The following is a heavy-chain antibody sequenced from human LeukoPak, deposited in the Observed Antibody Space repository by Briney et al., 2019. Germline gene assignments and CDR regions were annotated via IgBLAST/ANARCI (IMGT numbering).Heavy chain of an antibody. CDR2: ISSSSSAI. V-gene: IGHV3-48*02. D-gene: IGHD4-17*01. CDR3: ARDSYGDYYFDY. CDR1: GFTFTSYS. Sequence: PGGSLRLSCAASGFTFTSYSMNWVRQAPGKGLEWVSYISSSSSAIYYADSVKGRFTISRDNAKNSVDLQMNSLRDEDTAVYYCARDSYGDYYFDYWGQGTLVTVPS. J-gene: IGHJ4*02.